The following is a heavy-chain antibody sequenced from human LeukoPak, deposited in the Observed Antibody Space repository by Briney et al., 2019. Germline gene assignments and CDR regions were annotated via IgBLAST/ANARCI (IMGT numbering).Heavy chain of an antibody. J-gene: IGHJ4*02. CDR1: GFTFSSYG. Sequence: GGSLRLSCAASGFTFSSYGMHWVRQAPGKGLEWVAVISYDGSNKYYADSVKGRFTISRDNSKNTLYLQMNSLRAEDTAVYYCANGVGALDYWGQGTLVSVSS. CDR3: ANGVGALDY. D-gene: IGHD1-26*01. V-gene: IGHV3-30*18. CDR2: ISYDGSNK.